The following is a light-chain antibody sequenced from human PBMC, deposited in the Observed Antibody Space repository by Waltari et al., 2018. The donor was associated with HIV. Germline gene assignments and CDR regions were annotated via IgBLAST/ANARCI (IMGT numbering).Light chain of an antibody. Sequence: EIVLTQSPATLSLSPGERATLSCRASQSVSSYLAWYQQKPGQAPRLLIYDASNRATGIPARFSGSGSGTDFTLTISSLEPEDVAVYYCQQYYRSPWTFGQGTKVEIK. CDR3: QQYYRSPWT. J-gene: IGKJ1*01. CDR1: QSVSSY. CDR2: DAS. V-gene: IGKV3-11*01.